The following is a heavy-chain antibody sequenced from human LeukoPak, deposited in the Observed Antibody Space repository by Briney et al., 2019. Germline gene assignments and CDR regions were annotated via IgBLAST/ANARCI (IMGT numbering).Heavy chain of an antibody. CDR2: ISAYNGNT. D-gene: IGHD3-3*01. V-gene: IGHV1-18*01. CDR3: ARDFTIFGVVIPLFDY. CDR1: GYTFTSYG. Sequence: GASVKVSCKASGYTFTSYGISWVRQAPGQGLEWMGWISAYNGNTNYAQKLQGRVTMTTDTSTSTAYMELRGLRSDDTAVYYCARDFTIFGVVIPLFDYWGQGTLVTVSS. J-gene: IGHJ4*02.